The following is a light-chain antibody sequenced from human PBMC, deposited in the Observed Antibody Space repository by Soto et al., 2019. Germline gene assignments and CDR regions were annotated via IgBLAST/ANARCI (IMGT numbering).Light chain of an antibody. Sequence: QSVLTQSPSASASLGASVKLTCTLSSGHSSRAIAWHQQQPEKGPRFLMKFNSDGGQTKGDGIPDRFSGSSSGAERYLTISSLQSEDEADYYCQTWDSGISNWVFGGGTKLTVL. CDR3: QTWDSGISNWV. J-gene: IGLJ3*02. CDR1: SGHSSRA. V-gene: IGLV4-69*01. CDR2: FNSDGGQ.